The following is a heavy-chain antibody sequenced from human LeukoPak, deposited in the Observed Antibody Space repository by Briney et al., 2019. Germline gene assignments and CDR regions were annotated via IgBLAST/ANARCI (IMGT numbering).Heavy chain of an antibody. J-gene: IGHJ4*02. D-gene: IGHD5-18*01. CDR1: GVSISSGGYY. Sequence: SSETLSLTCTVSGVSISSGGYYWSWIRQHPGKGLEWIGYIYYSGSTYYNPSLKSRVTISVDTSKNQFSLKLSSVTAADTAVYYCARGGYSYGIGYWGQGTLVTVSS. CDR2: IYYSGST. CDR3: ARGGYSYGIGY. V-gene: IGHV4-31*03.